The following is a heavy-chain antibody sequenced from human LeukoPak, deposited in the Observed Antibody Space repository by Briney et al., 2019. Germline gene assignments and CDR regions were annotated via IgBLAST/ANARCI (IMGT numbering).Heavy chain of an antibody. CDR2: ISSSSSYI. D-gene: IGHD2-2*01. Sequence: GGSLRLSCAASGFTFSHHGMHWVRQAPGKGLEWVSSISSSSSYIYYADSVKGRFTISRDNAKNSLYLQMNSLRAEDTAVYYCARVLGNCSSTSCYFPDAFDIWGQGTMVTVSS. CDR3: ARVLGNCSSTSCYFPDAFDI. V-gene: IGHV3-21*01. J-gene: IGHJ3*02. CDR1: GFTFSHHG.